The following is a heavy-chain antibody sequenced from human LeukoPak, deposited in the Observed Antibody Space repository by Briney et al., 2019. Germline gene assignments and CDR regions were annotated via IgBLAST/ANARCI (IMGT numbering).Heavy chain of an antibody. CDR3: AELGITMIGGV. J-gene: IGHJ6*04. CDR1: GFTFSSYG. CDR2: ISSSSSYI. Sequence: GGSLRLSCAASGFTFSSYGMSWVRQAPGKGLEWVSSISSSSSYIYYADSVKGRFTISRDNAKNSLYLQMNSLRAEDTAVYYCAELGITMIGGVWGKGTTVTISS. D-gene: IGHD3-10*02. V-gene: IGHV3-21*01.